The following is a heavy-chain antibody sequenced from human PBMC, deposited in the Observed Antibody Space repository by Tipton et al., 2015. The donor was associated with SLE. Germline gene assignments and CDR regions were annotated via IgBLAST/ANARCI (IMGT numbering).Heavy chain of an antibody. Sequence: GSLRLSCAASGFTFSSYSMNWVRQAPGKGLEWVSAISGSGGSTYYADSVKGRFTISRDNSKNTLYLQMNSLRAEDTAVYYCAKEIVGQQQPQYFQHWGQGTLVTVSS. CDR1: GFTFSSYS. V-gene: IGHV3-23*01. CDR2: ISGSGGST. D-gene: IGHD6-13*01. CDR3: AKEIVGQQQPQYFQH. J-gene: IGHJ1*01.